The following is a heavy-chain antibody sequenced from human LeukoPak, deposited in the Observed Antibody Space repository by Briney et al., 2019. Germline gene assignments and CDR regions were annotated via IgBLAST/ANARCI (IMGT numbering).Heavy chain of an antibody. V-gene: IGHV3-48*03. CDR3: ARGDGGYYYGMDV. J-gene: IGHJ6*02. Sequence: GGSLTLSCAASGFTFSTYEMNWVRQAPGKGLEWVSYIRVSGGTIKYADSVKGRFTISRDNAKNSLYLQLNSLRAEDTAVYYCARGDGGYYYGMDVWGQGTTVTVSS. D-gene: IGHD3-3*01. CDR2: IRVSGGTI. CDR1: GFTFSTYE.